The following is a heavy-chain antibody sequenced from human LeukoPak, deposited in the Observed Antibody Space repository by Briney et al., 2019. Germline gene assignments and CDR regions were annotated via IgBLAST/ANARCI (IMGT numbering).Heavy chain of an antibody. J-gene: IGHJ4*02. V-gene: IGHV1-2*04. CDR3: ARANGYDSSGYYYY. CDR2: INLYSGGA. Sequence: ASVKVSCKASGYTFTDYYMHWVRQAPGQGLEWMGCINLYSGGAHYAQKFQDWLSMTRDTSINTAYMELSSLRSDDTAVYYCARANGYDSSGYYYYWGQGTLVTVSS. D-gene: IGHD3-22*01. CDR1: GYTFTDYY.